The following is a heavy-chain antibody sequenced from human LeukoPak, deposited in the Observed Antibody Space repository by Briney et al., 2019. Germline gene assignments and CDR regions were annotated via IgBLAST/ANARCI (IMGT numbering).Heavy chain of an antibody. CDR1: EFSVGSNY. CDR2: IYSGGST. V-gene: IGHV3-66*01. CDR3: AKTRMWLREFDY. Sequence: GGSLRLSCAASEFSVGSNYMTWVRQAPGKGLEWVSLIYSGGSTYYADSVKGRFTISRDNSKNTLYLQMNSLRAEDTAVYYCAKTRMWLREFDYWGQGTLVTVSS. D-gene: IGHD5-12*01. J-gene: IGHJ4*02.